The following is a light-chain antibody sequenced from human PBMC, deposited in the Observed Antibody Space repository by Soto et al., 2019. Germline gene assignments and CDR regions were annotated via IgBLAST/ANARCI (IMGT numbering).Light chain of an antibody. CDR3: QQSYSIPRLT. Sequence: DIQMTQSPSSLSASVGERVTITCRASQSISSYLNWYQQKPGKAPNLLIYAASTLQSGVPSRFSGSGSGTDFALTISSLQPEDFATYYCQQSYSIPRLTFGGGTKVEIK. V-gene: IGKV1-39*01. J-gene: IGKJ4*01. CDR1: QSISSY. CDR2: AAS.